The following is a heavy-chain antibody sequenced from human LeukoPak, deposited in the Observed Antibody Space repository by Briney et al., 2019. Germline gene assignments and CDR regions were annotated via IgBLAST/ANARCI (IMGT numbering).Heavy chain of an antibody. J-gene: IGHJ6*02. D-gene: IGHD2-21*02. CDR3: AKSGGDFRRSSYYYYGMDV. V-gene: IGHV3-23*01. CDR2: FSGSGGST. CDR1: GFTFSSDA. Sequence: GGSLRISCAASGFTFSSDAMSWVRQAPGKGLEWFSAFSGSGGSTYYADSVKGRFTISRDNSKNTLYLQMNGLRAEDTAVYYCAKSGGDFRRSSYYYYGMDVWGQGTTVTVSS.